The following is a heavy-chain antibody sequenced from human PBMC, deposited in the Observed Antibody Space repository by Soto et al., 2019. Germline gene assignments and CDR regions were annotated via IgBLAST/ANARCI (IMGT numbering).Heavy chain of an antibody. V-gene: IGHV1-46*03. Sequence: ASVKVSCKASGYTFISYYMHWVRQAPGQGLEWMGIINPSANSTNYEQKFQGRVTMHRDTSTSTVYMELSSLRSDDTAVYFWARDDHHSITRVLRYWGQGTQVTVSS. CDR2: INPSANST. D-gene: IGHD3-3*02. CDR3: ARDDHHSITRVLRY. CDR1: GYTFISYY. J-gene: IGHJ4*02.